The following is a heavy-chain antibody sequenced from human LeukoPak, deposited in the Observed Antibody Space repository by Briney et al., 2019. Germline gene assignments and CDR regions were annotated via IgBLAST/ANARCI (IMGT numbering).Heavy chain of an antibody. V-gene: IGHV5-51*01. CDR3: ARSWIQLWLPSDAFDI. D-gene: IGHD5-18*01. CDR1: FTSXW. J-gene: IGHJ3*02. Sequence: FTSXWIGWVRQMXGKGLEWMGIIYPGDSDTRYSPSFQGQVTISADKSISTAYLQWSSLKASDTAMYYCARSWIQLWLPSDAFDIWGQGTMVTVSS. CDR2: IYPGDSDT.